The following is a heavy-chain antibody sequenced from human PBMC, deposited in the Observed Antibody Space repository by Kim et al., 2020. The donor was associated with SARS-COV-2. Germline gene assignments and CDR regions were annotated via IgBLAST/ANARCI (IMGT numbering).Heavy chain of an antibody. CDR3: AKSLWFGRAQDAFDI. CDR1: GFTFSSYA. V-gene: IGHV3-23*01. CDR2: ISGSGGST. Sequence: GGSLRLSCAASGFTFSSYAMSWVRQAPGKGLEWVSAISGSGGSTYYADSVKGRFTISRDNSKNTLYLKMNSLRAEDTAVYYCAKSLWFGRAQDAFDIWGQGTMVTVSS. J-gene: IGHJ3*02. D-gene: IGHD3-10*01.